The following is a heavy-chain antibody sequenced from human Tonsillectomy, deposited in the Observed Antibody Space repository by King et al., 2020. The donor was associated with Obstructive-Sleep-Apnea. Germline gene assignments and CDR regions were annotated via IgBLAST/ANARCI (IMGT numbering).Heavy chain of an antibody. Sequence: VQLVESGGGLVKPGGSLRLSCAASGFTFSDSVMNWVRQAPGKGLEWVSCISGRSTYIYYADSVKGRFTISRDNAKNSLFLQMNSLRAEDTAVYYCATAEAEYYERSDPESKKMLFLDAMDVWGQGTTVTVSS. CDR1: GFTFSDSV. CDR2: ISGRSTYI. D-gene: IGHD3-22*01. J-gene: IGHJ6*02. CDR3: ATAEAEYYERSDPESKKMLFLDAMDV. V-gene: IGHV3-21*02.